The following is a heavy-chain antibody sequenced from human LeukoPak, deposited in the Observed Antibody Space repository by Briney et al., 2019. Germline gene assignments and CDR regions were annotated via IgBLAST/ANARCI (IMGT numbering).Heavy chain of an antibody. D-gene: IGHD5-18*01. Sequence: GASVKVSCKASGYTFTSYVISWVRQAPGQGLEWMGWISAYNGNTKYSQKFQGRVTITRDTSASTAYIELSSLRSEDTAVYYCAREPGRVRRQLWLRGGLDYWGQGTLVTVSS. CDR1: GYTFTSYV. CDR3: AREPGRVRRQLWLRGGLDY. J-gene: IGHJ4*02. V-gene: IGHV1-18*01. CDR2: ISAYNGNT.